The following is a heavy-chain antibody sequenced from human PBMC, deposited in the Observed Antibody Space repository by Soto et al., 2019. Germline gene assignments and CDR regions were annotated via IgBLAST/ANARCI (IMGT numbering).Heavy chain of an antibody. CDR3: ARKVLVGANWFDP. V-gene: IGHV4-30-2*01. J-gene: IGHJ5*02. Sequence: PSETLSLTCAVSGGSISGGGYSWIWIRQPPGKGLEWIGYIYHSGSTYYNPSLKSRVTISVDRSKNQFSLKLSSVTAADTAVYYCARKVLVGANWFDPWGQGTLVTVSS. CDR2: IYHSGST. D-gene: IGHD1-26*01. CDR1: GGSISGGGYS.